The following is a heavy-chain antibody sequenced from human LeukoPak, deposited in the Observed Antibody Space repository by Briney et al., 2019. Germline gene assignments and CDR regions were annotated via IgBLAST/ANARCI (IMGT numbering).Heavy chain of an antibody. D-gene: IGHD3-22*01. V-gene: IGHV3-21*01. CDR1: GFNFSSYS. CDR3: PRDLGYYDSSGYSYFDY. CDR2: ISGSGSYI. Sequence: GGSLRLSCAASGFNFSSYSMNWVRQAPGKGLEWVSSISGSGSYIYYADSVKGRFTISRDNAKNSLYLQMNSLRAEDTAVYYCPRDLGYYDSSGYSYFDYWGQGALVTVSS. J-gene: IGHJ4*02.